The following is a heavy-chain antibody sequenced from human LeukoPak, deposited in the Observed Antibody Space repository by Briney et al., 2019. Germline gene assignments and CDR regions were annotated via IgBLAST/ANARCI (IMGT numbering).Heavy chain of an antibody. D-gene: IGHD1-20*01. V-gene: IGHV3-15*07. J-gene: IGHJ4*02. CDR3: STLTSRGLSDS. Sequence: PGGSLRLSCAASGFTFTNAWMNWVRQAPGKGLEWVGRIKSKADGETIDYATPVKGRFTFSRDDSKNMLYLQMNSLKSEDTAVYYCSTLTSRGLSDSWGQGTLVTVSS. CDR1: GFTFTNAW. CDR2: IKSKADGETI.